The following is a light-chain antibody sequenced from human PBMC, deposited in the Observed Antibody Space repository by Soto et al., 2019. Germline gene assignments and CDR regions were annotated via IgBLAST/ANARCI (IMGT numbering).Light chain of an antibody. CDR1: GPNVGTYS. CDR3: GVWDRSLTTYV. Sequence: QSVLTQPPSVSAAPGQKVTISCSGSGPNVGTYSVSWYQHLPGTAPKLLIYDSTTRPSGIPDRFSGSKSGTSATLGITGLQTGDEAEYYCGVWDRSLTTYVFGPGTRSPS. J-gene: IGLJ1*01. CDR2: DST. V-gene: IGLV1-51*01.